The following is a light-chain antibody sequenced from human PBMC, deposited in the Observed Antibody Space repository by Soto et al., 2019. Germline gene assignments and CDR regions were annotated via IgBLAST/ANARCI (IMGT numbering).Light chain of an antibody. Sequence: EIVVTQSPVTLSVSPGERATLSCRASQSVSSNLAWYQQKPGQAPRLLIYSASTRATGIPARFSGSGSGTEFTLTISSLQSEDFAVYYCQQYNDWRTFGQGTKVDIK. V-gene: IGKV3-15*01. CDR2: SAS. J-gene: IGKJ1*01. CDR1: QSVSSN. CDR3: QQYNDWRT.